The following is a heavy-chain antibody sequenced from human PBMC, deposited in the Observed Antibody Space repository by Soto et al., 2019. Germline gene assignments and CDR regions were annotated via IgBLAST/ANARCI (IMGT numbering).Heavy chain of an antibody. CDR1: GGSVSSGNYY. CDR2: VYYSGST. CDR3: ARAIQSYNWFDP. D-gene: IGHD4-4*01. Sequence: SETLSLTCTVSGGSVSSGNYYWSWIRQPPGKGLEWIGYVYYSGSTNYNPSLKSRFTISVDTSKNQFSLELSSVTTADTAVYYCARAIQSYNWFDPWGQGTLVTVSS. J-gene: IGHJ5*02. V-gene: IGHV4-61*01.